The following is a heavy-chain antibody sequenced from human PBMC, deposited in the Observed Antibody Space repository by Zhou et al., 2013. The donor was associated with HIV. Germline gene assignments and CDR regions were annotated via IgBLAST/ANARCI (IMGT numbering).Heavy chain of an antibody. V-gene: IGHV1-18*01. D-gene: IGHD2-2*01. CDR2: ISSYRGHT. Sequence: QVQLVQSGAEVKKPGASVKVSCKASGYIFNNYGINWVRQAPGQGLEWMGWISSYRGHTNYAQKLQGRVSVTTDTATNTAYMELRNLRSDDTAVYFCARDRLLQGYSSSWFIDYWGQGTLVTVS. CDR3: ARDRLLQGYSSSWFIDY. CDR1: GYIFNNYG. J-gene: IGHJ4*02.